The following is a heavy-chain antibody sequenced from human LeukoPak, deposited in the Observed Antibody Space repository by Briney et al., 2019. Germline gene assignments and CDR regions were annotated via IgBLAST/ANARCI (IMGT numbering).Heavy chain of an antibody. CDR2: IKEEGSEK. CDR1: GFTFSNYW. J-gene: IGHJ4*02. D-gene: IGHD2-15*01. V-gene: IGHV3-7*01. CDR3: ARSTWRYSLDF. Sequence: GGSLRLSCAASGFTFSNYWMTWVRQAPGKGLEWVANIKEEGSEKYYVDSVKGRFTISRDNAKNSLYLQMNSLRAEETAAYYCARSTWRYSLDFWGQGTLVSVSS.